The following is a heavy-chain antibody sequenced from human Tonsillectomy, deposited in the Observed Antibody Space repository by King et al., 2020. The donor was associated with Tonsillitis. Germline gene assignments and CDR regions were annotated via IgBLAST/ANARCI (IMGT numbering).Heavy chain of an antibody. J-gene: IGHJ4*02. CDR3: TRQYGFGEVLET. CDR2: IRSKINTYAT. V-gene: IGHV3-73*01. Sequence: VQLVESGGALVQPGGSLQLSCAASGFSFSGSAIHWVRQASGKGLEWVGRIRSKINTYATAYAVSVKGRFTISRDDSKNTAYLQMNSMKTEDTAVYYCTRQYGFGEVLETWGQGTLVTVSS. D-gene: IGHD3-10*01. CDR1: GFSFSGSA.